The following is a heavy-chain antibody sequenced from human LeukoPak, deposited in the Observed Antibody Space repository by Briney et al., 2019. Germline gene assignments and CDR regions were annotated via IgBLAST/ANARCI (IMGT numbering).Heavy chain of an antibody. CDR2: ISAYNGNT. J-gene: IGHJ4*02. D-gene: IGHD6-6*01. CDR3: ARYKSSSSFDY. V-gene: IGHV1-18*01. CDR1: GYTFTSYG. Sequence: VKVSCKASGYTFTSYGISWVRQAPGQGLEWMGWISAYNGNTNYAQKLQGRVTMTRDTSISTAYMELSRLRSDDTAVYYCARYKSSSSFDYWGQGTLVTVSS.